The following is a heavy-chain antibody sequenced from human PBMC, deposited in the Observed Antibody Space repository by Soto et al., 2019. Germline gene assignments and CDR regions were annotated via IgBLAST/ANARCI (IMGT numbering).Heavy chain of an antibody. CDR3: AKEYDPSSYYYYYYMDV. CDR1: GFTFTSSG. V-gene: IGHV3-23*01. J-gene: IGHJ6*03. Sequence: GESLKISCAASGFTFTSSGMSWVRQAPGKGLEWVSGISGSGGSTYYADSVKGRFTISRDNSKNTLYLETNSLRAEDTAVYYCAKEYDPSSYYYYYYMDVWGKGTTVTVSS. D-gene: IGHD3-3*01. CDR2: ISGSGGST.